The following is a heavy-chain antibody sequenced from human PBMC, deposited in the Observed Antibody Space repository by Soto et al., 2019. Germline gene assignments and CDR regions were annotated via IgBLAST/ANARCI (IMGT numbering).Heavy chain of an antibody. J-gene: IGHJ4*02. CDR2: IRSKANSYAT. CDR1: GFTFRGSA. Sequence: EVQLVESGGGLVQPGGSLRLSCAASGFTFRGSAIRWVRQASGKGLEWVGRIRSKANSYATAYAASVKGRFTISRDDSKNTAYLQMNSPKTEDTAVYYCTIRLVRSSGSYYFDYWGQGTLVTLSS. CDR3: TIRLVRSSGSYYFDY. D-gene: IGHD6-19*01. V-gene: IGHV3-73*02.